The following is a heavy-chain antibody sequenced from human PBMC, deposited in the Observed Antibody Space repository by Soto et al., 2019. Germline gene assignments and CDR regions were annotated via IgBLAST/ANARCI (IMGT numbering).Heavy chain of an antibody. CDR3: ARDTYGSGSAGEDWFDP. Sequence: GGSLRLSCAASGFTFSSYWMSWVRQAPGKGLEWVANIKQDGSEKYYVDSVKGRFTISRDNAKNSLYLQMNSLRAEDTAVYYCARDTYGSGSAGEDWFDPWGQGTLVTVSS. D-gene: IGHD3-10*01. V-gene: IGHV3-7*01. CDR1: GFTFSSYW. J-gene: IGHJ5*02. CDR2: IKQDGSEK.